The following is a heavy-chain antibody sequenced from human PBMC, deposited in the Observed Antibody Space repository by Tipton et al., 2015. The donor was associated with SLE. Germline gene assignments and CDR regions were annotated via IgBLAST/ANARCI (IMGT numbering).Heavy chain of an antibody. CDR2: IHTSGST. V-gene: IGHV4-61*02. CDR1: GGSIRSGSYY. CDR3: TGVGSGPGTDY. Sequence: LSLTCTVSGGSIRSGSYYWSWIRPPAGKGLGWIGRIHTSGSTNYNPSLKSRVTISLDTSKSQFSLRLTPVTAADTAVYYCTGVGSGPGTDYWGQGTLVTVSS. D-gene: IGHD6-13*01. J-gene: IGHJ4*02.